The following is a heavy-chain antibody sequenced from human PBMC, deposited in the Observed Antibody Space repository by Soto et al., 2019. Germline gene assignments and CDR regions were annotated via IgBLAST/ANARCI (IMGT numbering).Heavy chain of an antibody. CDR2: ISSSSSTI. CDR3: ATSNYYDSSGYGSKFDY. J-gene: IGHJ4*02. V-gene: IGHV3-48*02. Sequence: GGSLRLSCAASGFTFSSYSMNWVRQAPGKGLEWVSYISSSSSTIYYADSVKGRFTISRDNAKNSLYLQMNSLRDEDTAVYYCATSNYYDSSGYGSKFDYWGQGTLVTVSS. D-gene: IGHD3-22*01. CDR1: GFTFSSYS.